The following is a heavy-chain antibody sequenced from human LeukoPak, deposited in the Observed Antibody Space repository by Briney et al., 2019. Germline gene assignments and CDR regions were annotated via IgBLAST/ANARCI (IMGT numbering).Heavy chain of an antibody. CDR3: AKGRGTIPRGRGLNWLDP. V-gene: IGHV1-2*02. Sequence: ASVKVSCKTSGFPFPSYYLHWVRQAPGQGLEWMGWINPNSGGTKYVQSLQGRVTMTRDTSVATTYLELKSLTSNDTAVYYCAKGRGTIPRGRGLNWLDPWGQGTLVTVSS. D-gene: IGHD1-7*01. CDR2: INPNSGGT. J-gene: IGHJ5*02. CDR1: GFPFPSYY.